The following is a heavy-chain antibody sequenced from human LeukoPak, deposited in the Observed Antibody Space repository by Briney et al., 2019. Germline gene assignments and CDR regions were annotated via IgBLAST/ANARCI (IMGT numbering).Heavy chain of an antibody. J-gene: IGHJ4*02. D-gene: IGHD3-22*01. CDR2: ISYDGIMAFISFDGSNR. CDR3: GRWNYYYDSRGYSIDY. Sequence: PGRSLRLSCAASGFTFSNYGMHWVRQAPGKGLEWVAFISYDGIMAFISFDGSNRHYVDSAKGRFTISRDNSKNTLYLQMNSLRAEDTAVYSCGRWNYYYDSRGYSIDYWGQGTLVTVSS. CDR1: GFTFSNYG. V-gene: IGHV3-30*03.